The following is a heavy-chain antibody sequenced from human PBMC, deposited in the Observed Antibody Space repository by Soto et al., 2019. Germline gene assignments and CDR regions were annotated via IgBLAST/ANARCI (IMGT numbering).Heavy chain of an antibody. J-gene: IGHJ6*03. CDR1: GYTFTSYA. D-gene: IGHD5-18*01. CDR2: INAGNGNT. Sequence: ASVKVSCKASGYTFTSYAMHWVRQAPGQRLEWMGWINAGNGNTKYSQKFQGRVTITRDTSASTAYMELSSLRSEDTAVYYCAVPGWDTAMPSAWYYYYYFYMDVWGKGTTVTVSS. CDR3: AVPGWDTAMPSAWYYYYYFYMDV. V-gene: IGHV1-3*01.